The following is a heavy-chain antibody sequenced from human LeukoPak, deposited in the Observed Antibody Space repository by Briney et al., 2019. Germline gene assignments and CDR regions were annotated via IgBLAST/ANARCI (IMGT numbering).Heavy chain of an antibody. CDR1: GFTFSSHA. CDR3: AKDPHDSSGYYLGFDI. CDR2: ISGNGAGT. D-gene: IGHD3-22*01. J-gene: IGHJ3*02. V-gene: IGHV3-23*01. Sequence: PGGSLRLSCTPSGFTFSSHAMSWVRQAPGKGLEWVSGISGNGAGTYYGDSVKGRFTISRDNSKNTLYLQMNSLRAEDTAVYYCAKDPHDSSGYYLGFDIWGQGTMVTVSS.